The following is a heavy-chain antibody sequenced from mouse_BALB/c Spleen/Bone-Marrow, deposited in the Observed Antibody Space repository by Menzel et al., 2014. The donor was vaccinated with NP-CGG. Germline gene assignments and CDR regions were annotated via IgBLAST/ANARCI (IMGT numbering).Heavy chain of an antibody. CDR1: GFNIKDTY. CDR3: ARIHYYGRAWFAY. V-gene: IGHV14-3*02. CDR2: TDPANGNT. Sequence: EVQLQQSGAELVKPGASVKLSCTASGFNIKDTYMHWVKQRPERGLEWIGRTDPANGNTKYDPKFQGKATITADTSSNTAYLQLSSLTSEDTAVYYCARIHYYGRAWFAYWGQGTLVTVSA. J-gene: IGHJ3*01. D-gene: IGHD1-2*01.